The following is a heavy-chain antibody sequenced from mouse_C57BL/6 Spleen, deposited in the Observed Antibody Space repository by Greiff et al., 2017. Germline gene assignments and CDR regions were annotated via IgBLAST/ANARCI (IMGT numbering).Heavy chain of an antibody. CDR2: ISYDGSN. Sequence: EVQLQESGPGLVKPSQSLSLTCSVAGYSITSGYYWNWIRQFPGNKLEWMGYISYDGSNNYNPPLKNRISITRDTSKNQFFLKLNSVTTEDTATYYCARDSYDYFAYWGQGTLVTVSA. J-gene: IGHJ3*01. V-gene: IGHV3-6*01. D-gene: IGHD2-4*01. CDR3: ARDSYDYFAY. CDR1: GYSITSGYY.